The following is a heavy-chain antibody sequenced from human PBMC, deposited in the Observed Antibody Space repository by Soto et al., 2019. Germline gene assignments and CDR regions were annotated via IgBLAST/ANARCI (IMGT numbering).Heavy chain of an antibody. J-gene: IGHJ4*02. CDR2: ISGSGGST. CDR3: GKDPPPHYYGFWSGYYDY. V-gene: IGHV3-23*01. D-gene: IGHD3-3*01. Sequence: EVQLLESGGGLVQPGGSLRLSCAASGFTFSSYAMSWVRQAPGKGLEWVSAISGSGGSTYDADSVKGRFTITRDNTKNTLYMKTYSLRAGDTAVYYCGKDPPPHYYGFWSGYYDYWGQGTLVTVSS. CDR1: GFTFSSYA.